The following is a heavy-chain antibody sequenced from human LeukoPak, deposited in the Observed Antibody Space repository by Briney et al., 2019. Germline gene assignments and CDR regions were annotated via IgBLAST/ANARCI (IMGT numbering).Heavy chain of an antibody. CDR3: ARSGTVYYDSSGYYYDYYYYGMDV. CDR1: GGSISSYY. Sequence: PSETLSLTCTVSGGSISSYYWSWIRQPPGKGLEWIGYIYYSGSTNYNPSLKSRVTISVDTSKNQFYLKLSSVTAADTAVYYCARSGTVYYDSSGYYYDYYYYGMDVWGQGTTVTVSS. J-gene: IGHJ6*02. D-gene: IGHD3-22*01. V-gene: IGHV4-59*01. CDR2: IYYSGST.